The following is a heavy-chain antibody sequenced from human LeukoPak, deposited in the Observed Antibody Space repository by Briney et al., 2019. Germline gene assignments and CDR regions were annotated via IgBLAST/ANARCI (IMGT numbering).Heavy chain of an antibody. CDR3: ARENIVVVPTLKIYYYYGMDV. Sequence: PSDTLSLTRALSRYSPCSSNSWGWIPQPPGKGLEWIGYIYFSGSTYYNPSLKSRVTMPVDTSKNQFSLKLSSVTAADTAVYYRARENIVVVPTLKIYYYYGMDVGGQGTTVTVSS. CDR1: RYSPCSSNS. D-gene: IGHD2-2*01. CDR2: IYFSGST. V-gene: IGHV4-28*03. J-gene: IGHJ6*02.